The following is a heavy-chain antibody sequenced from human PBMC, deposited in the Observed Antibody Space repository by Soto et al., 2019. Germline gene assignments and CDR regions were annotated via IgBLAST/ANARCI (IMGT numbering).Heavy chain of an antibody. V-gene: IGHV1-69*12. CDR3: ARVGEMITFGGVPFDY. Sequence: QVQLVQSGAEVKKPGSSVKVSCKASGGTFSSYAISWVRQAPGPGLEWMGGIIAIFGTAKNAQKFQGRVTITADESTRTAYMELSSLRSEDTTVYYCARVGEMITFGGVPFDYWGQGTLVTVSS. CDR1: GGTFSSYA. J-gene: IGHJ4*02. D-gene: IGHD3-16*01. CDR2: IIAIFGTA.